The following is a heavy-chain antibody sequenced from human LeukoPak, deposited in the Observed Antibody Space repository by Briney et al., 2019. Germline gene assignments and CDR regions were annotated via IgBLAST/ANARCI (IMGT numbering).Heavy chain of an antibody. D-gene: IGHD5-18*01. CDR3: AKDAHGYSYGPYYFDY. J-gene: IGHJ4*02. CDR2: VNRDGSET. Sequence: GGSLRLSCAASGFALSSHWMTWVRQVPGRGPEWVANVNRDGSETYYLDSVKGRFTISRDNAKNSLYLQMNSLRAEDTALYYCAKDAHGYSYGPYYFDYWGQGTLVTVSS. V-gene: IGHV3-7*03. CDR1: GFALSSHW.